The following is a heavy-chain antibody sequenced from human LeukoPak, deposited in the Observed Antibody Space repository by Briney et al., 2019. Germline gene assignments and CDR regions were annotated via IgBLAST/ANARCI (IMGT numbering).Heavy chain of an antibody. CDR2: IRYDGSNK. J-gene: IGHJ6*03. CDR1: GFTFSSYG. Sequence: PGGSLRLSCAASGFTFSSYGMHWVRQAPGKGLEWVAFIRYDGSNKYYADSVKGRFTISRDNSKNTLYLQMNSLRAEDTAVYYCAKSAIYGSGSFYYMAVWGTGTTVTVSS. V-gene: IGHV3-30*02. CDR3: AKSAIYGSGSFYYMAV. D-gene: IGHD3-10*01.